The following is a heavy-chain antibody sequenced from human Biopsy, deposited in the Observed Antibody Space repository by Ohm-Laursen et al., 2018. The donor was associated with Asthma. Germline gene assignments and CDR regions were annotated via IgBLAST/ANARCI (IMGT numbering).Heavy chain of an antibody. V-gene: IGHV3-30*15. CDR1: GFTFSSYA. D-gene: IGHD2-15*01. CDR2: ISYDGSIT. J-gene: IGHJ4*02. CDR3: GIVVAANPFQGDC. Sequence: SLRLSCSASGFTFSSYAMHWVRQAPGKGLEWVGVISYDGSITHYADSVKGRFTISRDNSKNTVYLDISSLRIEDTAVFYCGIVVAANPFQGDCWGQGTLVTVSS.